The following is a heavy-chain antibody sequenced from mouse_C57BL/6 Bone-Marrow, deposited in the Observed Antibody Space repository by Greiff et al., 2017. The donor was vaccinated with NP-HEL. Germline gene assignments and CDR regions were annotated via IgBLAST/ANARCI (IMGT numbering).Heavy chain of an antibody. J-gene: IGHJ2*01. CDR1: GYTFTSYW. CDR2: INPNNGGT. V-gene: IGHV1-53*01. Sequence: QVQLQQPGTELVKPGASVKLSCKASGYTFTSYWMHWLKQRPGQGLEWIGNINPNNGGTNDNEKFKTKATLTVYKSSSTAYMKRSSLTSDDSAVYDGARDSGYAFDYGGQGTTLTVSS. CDR3: ARDSGYAFDY. D-gene: IGHD3-2*02.